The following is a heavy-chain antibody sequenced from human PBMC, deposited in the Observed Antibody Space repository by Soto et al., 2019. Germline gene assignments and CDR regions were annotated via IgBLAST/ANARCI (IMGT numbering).Heavy chain of an antibody. D-gene: IGHD3-3*01. CDR3: ARDPHYDFWSGPDY. CDR2: ISSSGSTI. Sequence: PGGSLRLSCAASGFTFSSYEMNWVRQAPGKGLEWVSYISSSGSTIYYADSVKGRFTISRDNAKNSLYLQMNSLRAEDTAVYYCARDPHYDFWSGPDYWGQGTLVTVSS. CDR1: GFTFSSYE. J-gene: IGHJ4*02. V-gene: IGHV3-48*03.